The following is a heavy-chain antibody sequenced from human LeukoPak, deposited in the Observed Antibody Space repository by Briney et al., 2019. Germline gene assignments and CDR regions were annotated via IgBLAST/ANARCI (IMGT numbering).Heavy chain of an antibody. J-gene: IGHJ4*02. V-gene: IGHV1-46*01. CDR2: INPSGGST. CDR3: ARDHSGSSDDPRGPGDFDY. CDR1: GYTFTSYY. D-gene: IGHD1-26*01. Sequence: ASVKVSCKASGYTFTSYYMHWVRQAPGQGLEWMGIINPSGGSTSYAQKFQGRVTMTRDTSTSTVYMELSSLRSEDTAVYYYARDHSGSSDDPRGPGDFDYWGQGTLVTVSS.